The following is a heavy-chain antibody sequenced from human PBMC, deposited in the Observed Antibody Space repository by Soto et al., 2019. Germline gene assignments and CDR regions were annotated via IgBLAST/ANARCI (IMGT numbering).Heavy chain of an antibody. D-gene: IGHD2-2*01. CDR1: GYTFTIYY. V-gene: IGHV1-46*01. Sequence: ASLKVSCKASGYTFTIYYMHWVRQAPGQGLEWMGIINPSGGSTSYAQKFQGRVTMTRDTSTSTVYMELSSLRAEDTAVYYCAKDGGPVYCNSPGCSAKHFDYWGQGTLVTVSS. CDR3: AKDGGPVYCNSPGCSAKHFDY. J-gene: IGHJ4*02. CDR2: INPSGGST.